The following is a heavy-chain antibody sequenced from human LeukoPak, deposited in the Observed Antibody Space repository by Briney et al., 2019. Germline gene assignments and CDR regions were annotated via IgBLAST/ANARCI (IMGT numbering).Heavy chain of an antibody. V-gene: IGHV4-59*12. CDR3: ARDGGQQGSSSPDY. D-gene: IGHD6-6*01. Sequence: SETLSLTCTVSGGSISSYYWSRIRQPPGKGLEWIGYIYYSGSTNYNPSLKSRVTISVDTSKNQFSLKLSSVTAADTAVYYCARDGGQQGSSSPDYWGQGTLVTVSS. J-gene: IGHJ4*02. CDR1: GGSISSYY. CDR2: IYYSGST.